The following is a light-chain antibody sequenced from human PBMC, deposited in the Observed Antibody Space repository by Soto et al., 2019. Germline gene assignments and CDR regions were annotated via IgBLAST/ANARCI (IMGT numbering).Light chain of an antibody. CDR2: LNSDGSH. Sequence: QPVLTQSPSASASLGASVKLTCTLSSGHSSYAIAWHQQQPEKGPRYLMRLNSDGSHSKGDGIPDRFSGSGSGAERYLIISSLQSEDEADYYCQTWDTGTRVFGGGTKLTVL. CDR3: QTWDTGTRV. CDR1: SGHSSYA. V-gene: IGLV4-69*01. J-gene: IGLJ3*02.